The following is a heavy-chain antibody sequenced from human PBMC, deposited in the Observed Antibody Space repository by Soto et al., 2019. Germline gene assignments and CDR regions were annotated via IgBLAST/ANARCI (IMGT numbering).Heavy chain of an antibody. CDR3: ARNEMVRGVFYSY. CDR2: ISNSGTTI. Sequence: QVQLVESGGGLVKPGGSLRLSCAASGFTFSDYFMSWIRQAPGKGLEWVSYISNSGTTIYYADSVKGRFTVSRDNTKNSLYLQMNSLRADDTAVYYCARNEMVRGVFYSYWGQGTLVTVSS. D-gene: IGHD3-10*01. CDR1: GFTFSDYF. J-gene: IGHJ4*02. V-gene: IGHV3-11*01.